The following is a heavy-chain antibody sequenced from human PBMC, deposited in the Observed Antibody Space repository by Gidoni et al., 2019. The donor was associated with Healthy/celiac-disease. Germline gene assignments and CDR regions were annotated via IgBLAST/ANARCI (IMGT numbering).Heavy chain of an antibody. CDR2: INAGNGNT. J-gene: IGHJ4*02. CDR1: GYTFTSYA. Sequence: QVQLVQSGAEVKKPGASVKVSCKASGYTFTSYATHWVRQAPGQRLEWMGWINAGNGNTKYSQKFQGRVTITRDTSASTAYMELSSLRSEDTAVYYCASPLAYGSGSYYNGDFDYWGQGTLVTVSS. D-gene: IGHD3-10*01. V-gene: IGHV1-3*01. CDR3: ASPLAYGSGSYYNGDFDY.